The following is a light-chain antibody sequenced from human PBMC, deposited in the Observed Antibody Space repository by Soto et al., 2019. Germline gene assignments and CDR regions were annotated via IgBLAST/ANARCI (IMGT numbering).Light chain of an antibody. J-gene: IGKJ1*01. CDR3: QQYNNWPWK. CDR2: GAS. V-gene: IGKV3-15*01. CDR1: EGVATN. Sequence: EIVMTQSPATLSVSPGERAKLSFMASEGVATNLAWYQQTPGQAPRLLIYGASNRATGIPARFSGSGSGTEFTLTISSLQSVDFAVYSCQQYNNWPWKCGQGTKVDI.